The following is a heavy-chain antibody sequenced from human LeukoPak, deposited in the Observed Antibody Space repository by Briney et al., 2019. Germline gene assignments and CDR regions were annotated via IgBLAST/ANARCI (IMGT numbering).Heavy chain of an antibody. D-gene: IGHD5-24*01. CDR3: AKEGRSLQTY. V-gene: IGHV3-7*03. J-gene: IGHJ4*02. CDR1: GFMFSSNW. CDR2: IKEDGTET. Sequence: GGSLRLSCAASGFMFSSNWMSWVRLAPGRGLEWVANIKEDGTETYYVDSVKGRFTISRDNAKNSLYLQMNSLRVEDTAVYYCAKEGRSLQTYWGQGTLVTVSS.